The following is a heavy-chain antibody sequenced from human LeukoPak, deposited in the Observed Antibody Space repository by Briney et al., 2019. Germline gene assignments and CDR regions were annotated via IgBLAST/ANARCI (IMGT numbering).Heavy chain of an antibody. CDR3: ARIDYGGKRSGDY. CDR2: IIPIFGTA. CDR1: GGTFSSYA. Sequence: SVKVSCKASGGTFSSYAISWVRQTPGQGLEWMGGIIPIFGTANYAQKFQGRVTITTDESASTAYMELSSLRSEDTAVYYCARIDYGGKRSGDYWGQGTLVTVSS. J-gene: IGHJ4*02. V-gene: IGHV1-69*05. D-gene: IGHD4-23*01.